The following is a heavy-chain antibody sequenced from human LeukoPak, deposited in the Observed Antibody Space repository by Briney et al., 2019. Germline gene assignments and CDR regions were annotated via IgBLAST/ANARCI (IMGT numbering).Heavy chain of an antibody. V-gene: IGHV1-69*01. CDR1: GGTFSSYA. CDR3: AREGGDYYDSSGYFRGLLDY. CDR2: IITIFGTA. J-gene: IGHJ4*02. Sequence: SVKVSCKASGGTFSSYAISWVRQAPGQGLEWMGGIITIFGTAKYAQKFQGRVTITADESTSTAYMELSSLRSEDTAVYYCAREGGDYYDSSGYFRGLLDYWGQGTLVTVSS. D-gene: IGHD3-22*01.